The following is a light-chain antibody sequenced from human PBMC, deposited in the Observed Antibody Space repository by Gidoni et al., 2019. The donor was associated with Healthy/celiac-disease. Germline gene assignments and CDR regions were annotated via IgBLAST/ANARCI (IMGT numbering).Light chain of an antibody. CDR1: QSVSSY. CDR3: QQRSNWPRLT. V-gene: IGKV3-11*01. J-gene: IGKJ4*01. CDR2: EAA. Sequence: EIVLTQSPATLSLSPGESATLSCRASQSVSSYLAWYQQKPGQAPRLLIYEAANRATGIPARFSGSGSGTDFTRTIRSLEPEDFAVYYCQQRSNWPRLTVGGGTKVEIK.